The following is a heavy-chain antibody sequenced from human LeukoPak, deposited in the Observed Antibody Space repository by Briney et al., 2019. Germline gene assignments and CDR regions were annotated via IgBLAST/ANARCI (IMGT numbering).Heavy chain of an antibody. D-gene: IGHD2-8*01. V-gene: IGHV3-23*01. Sequence: GGSLRLSCAASGFTFSSYAMTWVRQAPGKGLEWVSTISAGGGTIFYAGSVKGRFTISRDNSKNTLYLQMNTLRTEDTALYYCVREKYCTPTDCLHGRFYFNCWGQGTLVTVSS. CDR2: ISAGGGTI. CDR3: VREKYCTPTDCLHGRFYFNC. J-gene: IGHJ4*02. CDR1: GFTFSSYA.